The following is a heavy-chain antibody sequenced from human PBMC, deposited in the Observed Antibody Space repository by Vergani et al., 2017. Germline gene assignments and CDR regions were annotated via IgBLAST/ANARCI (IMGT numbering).Heavy chain of an antibody. D-gene: IGHD5-24*01. CDR1: GFTFSSYA. CDR2: ISYDGSNK. CDR3: ARDPLRGAATILDY. Sequence: QVQLVESGGGVVQRGRSLRLSCAASGFTFSSYAMHWVRQAPGKGLEWVAVISYDGSNKYYADSVKGRFTISRDNSKNTLYLQMNSLRAEDTAVYYCARDPLRGAATILDYWGQGTLVTVSS. J-gene: IGHJ4*02. V-gene: IGHV3-30-3*01.